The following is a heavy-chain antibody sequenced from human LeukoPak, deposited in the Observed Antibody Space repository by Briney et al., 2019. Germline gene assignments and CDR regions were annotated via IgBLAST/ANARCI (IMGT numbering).Heavy chain of an antibody. J-gene: IGHJ4*02. CDR3: RLTYYYDTTGYWPLDY. D-gene: IGHD3-22*01. CDR2: INRRGNT. V-gene: IGHV4-34*01. CDR1: GGSFSGYH. Sequence: SETLSLTCAAKGGSFSGYHWSWIRQSAGKGLEWIGEINRRGNTNYNPSLKSRVSISIDASKSQFALKLRSVTAADTAVYYCRLTYYYDTTGYWPLDYWGQGALATVSS.